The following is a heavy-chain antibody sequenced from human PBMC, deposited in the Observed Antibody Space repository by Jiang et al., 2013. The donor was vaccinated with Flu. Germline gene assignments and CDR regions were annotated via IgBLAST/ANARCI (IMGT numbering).Heavy chain of an antibody. CDR2: IYWNDDK. D-gene: IGHD4-17*01. V-gene: IGHV2-5*01. CDR3: AQRSFGDYWGEYYFDY. Sequence: GKALEWLGIIYWNDDKRYSPSLKNRLTINKDTSRNQVVLRMTNMDPVDTGTYFCAQRSFGDYWGEYYFDYWGQGILVTVSS. J-gene: IGHJ4*02.